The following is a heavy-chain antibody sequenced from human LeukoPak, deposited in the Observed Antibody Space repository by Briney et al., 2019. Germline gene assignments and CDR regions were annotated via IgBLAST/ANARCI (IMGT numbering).Heavy chain of an antibody. V-gene: IGHV3-73*01. CDR1: GFTFSDSA. CDR2: IRSTANSYAT. Sequence: PGGSLRLSCAASGFTFSDSALHWVRQASGKGLEWVGRIRSTANSYATAYDVSVKGRFTISRDDSKDTASLQMNNLKTEDTAVYFCAKETYYGSGSYLAYWGQGTLVTVSS. J-gene: IGHJ4*02. CDR3: AKETYYGSGSYLAY. D-gene: IGHD3-10*01.